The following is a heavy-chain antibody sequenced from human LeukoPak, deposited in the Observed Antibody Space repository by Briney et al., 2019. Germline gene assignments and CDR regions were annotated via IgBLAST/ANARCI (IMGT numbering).Heavy chain of an antibody. J-gene: IGHJ5*02. CDR1: GYTFTGYY. CDR2: INPNSGGT. D-gene: IGHD3-22*01. V-gene: IGHV1-2*02. Sequence: ASVKVSCKASGYTFTGYYMHWVRQAPGHGLEWMGWINPNSGGTDYAQKFQGRVTMTRDTSISTAYMEVSRLRSDDTAVYYCARDYYDSSGYSRFDPWGQGILVTVSS. CDR3: ARDYYDSSGYSRFDP.